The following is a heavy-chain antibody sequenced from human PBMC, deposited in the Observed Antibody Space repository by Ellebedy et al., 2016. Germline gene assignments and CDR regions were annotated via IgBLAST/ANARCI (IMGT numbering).Heavy chain of an antibody. CDR2: IYYSGST. CDR3: ARLDDSSYSYGENYFDY. J-gene: IGHJ4*02. V-gene: IGHV4-59*05. CDR1: GGSISSSY. Sequence: SETLSLXCTVSGGSISSSYWSWIRQPPGKGLEWIGSIYYSGSTYYNPSLKSRVTISVDTSKNQFSLKLSSVTAADTAVYYCARLDDSSYSYGENYFDYWGQGTLVTVSS. D-gene: IGHD5-18*01.